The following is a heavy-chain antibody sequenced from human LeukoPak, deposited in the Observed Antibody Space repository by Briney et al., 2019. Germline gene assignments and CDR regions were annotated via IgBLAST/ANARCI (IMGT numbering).Heavy chain of an antibody. J-gene: IGHJ4*02. V-gene: IGHV3-30*02. CDR2: IRFDGSNK. CDR1: GFTFSSYG. CDR3: AKIVGATTYFDY. Sequence: GGSLILSCAASGFTFSSYGMHWVRQDPGMGLEWVAFIRFDGSNKYYADSVKGRFTISRDNSKNTLYLQMNSLRVEDTAMYYCAKIVGATTYFDYWGQGTLVTVSS. D-gene: IGHD1-26*01.